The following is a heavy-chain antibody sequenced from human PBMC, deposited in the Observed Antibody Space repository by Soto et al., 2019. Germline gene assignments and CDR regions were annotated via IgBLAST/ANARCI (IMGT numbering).Heavy chain of an antibody. CDR1: GFTFSSYA. D-gene: IGHD2-2*01. V-gene: IGHV3-23*01. CDR2: ISGSGGST. J-gene: IGHJ3*02. Sequence: GGSLRLSCAASGFTFSSYAMSWVRQAPGKGLEWVSAISGSGGSTYYADSVKGRFTISRDNSKNTLYLQMNSLRAEDTAVYYCAKSMGDLEYQLPNRPDAFDIWGQGTMVTVSS. CDR3: AKSMGDLEYQLPNRPDAFDI.